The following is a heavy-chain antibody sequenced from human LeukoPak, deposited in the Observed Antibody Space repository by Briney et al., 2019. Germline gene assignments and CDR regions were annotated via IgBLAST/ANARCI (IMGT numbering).Heavy chain of an antibody. J-gene: IGHJ4*02. V-gene: IGHV1-8*01. CDR1: GYTFTSYD. D-gene: IGHD3-10*01. CDR3: AKGRERGITYDY. CDR2: MNPNSGNT. Sequence: ASVKVSCKASGYTFTSYDINWVRQATGQGLEWMGWMNPNSGNTGYAQKFQGRVTMTRNTSISTAYMELSSLRSEDTAVYYCAKGRERGITYDYWGQGTLVTVSS.